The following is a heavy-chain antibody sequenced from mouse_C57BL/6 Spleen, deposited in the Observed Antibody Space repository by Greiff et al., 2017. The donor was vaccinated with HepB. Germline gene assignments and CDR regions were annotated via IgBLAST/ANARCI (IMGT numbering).Heavy chain of an antibody. V-gene: IGHV3-6*01. CDR3: ASTDYDVDY. CDR1: GYSITSGYY. D-gene: IGHD2-4*01. Sequence: EVQLQESGPGLVKPSQSLSLTCSVTGYSITSGYYWNWIRQFPGNKLEWMGYISYDGSNNYNPSLKNRISITRDTSKNQFFLKLNSVTTEDTATYYCASTDYDVDYWGQGTTLTVSS. J-gene: IGHJ2*01. CDR2: ISYDGSN.